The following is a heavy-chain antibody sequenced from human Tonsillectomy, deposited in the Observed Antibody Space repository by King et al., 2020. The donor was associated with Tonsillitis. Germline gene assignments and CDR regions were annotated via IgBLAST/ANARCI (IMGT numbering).Heavy chain of an antibody. CDR1: GFTFSSYA. CDR3: ARRDGALDYYYYGMDV. D-gene: IGHD4-17*01. V-gene: IGHV3-30-3*01. CDR2: ISFDVSNK. J-gene: IGHJ6*02. Sequence: VQLVESGGGVVQPGRSLRLSCSASGFTFSSYAMEWVRQAPGKWLEWVAVISFDVSNKYYADSVKGRFTISRDNSKNTLYLQMSSLIAGDTAVYYCARRDGALDYYYYGMDVWGQGTTVTVSS.